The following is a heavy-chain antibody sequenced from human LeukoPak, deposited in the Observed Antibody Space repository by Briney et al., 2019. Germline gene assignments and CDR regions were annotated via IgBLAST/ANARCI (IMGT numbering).Heavy chain of an antibody. V-gene: IGHV3-74*01. CDR1: GFTSSSYW. CDR2: INGDGSST. CDR3: ARDRSYNLDY. D-gene: IGHD5-24*01. J-gene: IGHJ4*02. Sequence: QSGGSLRLSCAASGFTSSSYWMHWVRQAPGKGLVWVSHINGDGSSTSYADSVKGRVTISRDNAKNTLYLQINSLTAEDSAVYYCARDRSYNLDYWGQGTLVTVSS.